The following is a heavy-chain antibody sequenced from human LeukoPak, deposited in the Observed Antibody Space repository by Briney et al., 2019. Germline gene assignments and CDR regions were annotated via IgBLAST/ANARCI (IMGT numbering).Heavy chain of an antibody. D-gene: IGHD6-19*01. Sequence: GGSLRLSCAASGFSFSTYAISWVRQAPGKGLEWVSCISTTSSYIFYADSVRGRFTISRDNAKNSLYLQMDSLRAEDTAVYYCARGGPYSSPFDYWGQGTLVTVSS. CDR3: ARGGPYSSPFDY. CDR1: GFSFSTYA. J-gene: IGHJ4*02. V-gene: IGHV3-21*01. CDR2: ISTTSSYI.